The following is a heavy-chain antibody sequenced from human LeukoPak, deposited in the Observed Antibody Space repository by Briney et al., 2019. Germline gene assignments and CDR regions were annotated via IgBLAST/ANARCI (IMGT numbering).Heavy chain of an antibody. CDR2: INPNDGST. D-gene: IGHD1-26*01. J-gene: IGHJ4*02. V-gene: IGHV1-46*01. CDR1: GYTFSSYY. CDR3: TRDSGSYSGFDY. Sequence: ASVKVSCKASGYTFSSYYIHWVRQAPRQGLEWMGIINPNDGSTSFAQKFQGRVTMTRDTSTSTVYMELSSLRSEDTAVYYCTRDSGSYSGFDYWGQGTLVTVSS.